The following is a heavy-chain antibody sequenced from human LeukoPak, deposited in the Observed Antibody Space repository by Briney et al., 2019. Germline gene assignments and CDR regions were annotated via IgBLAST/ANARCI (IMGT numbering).Heavy chain of an antibody. D-gene: IGHD1-26*01. V-gene: IGHV1-18*01. CDR3: ARGGRWESHTDY. Sequence: GASVKGYCKASGYPCTDYGISSMQQTPTQGLQWMGWISAYNGNTNYAQDIQGRATMTTDTSTTTAYMELRNLRSDDTAVYYCARGGRWESHTDYWGQGTLVTVSS. CDR2: ISAYNGNT. J-gene: IGHJ4*02. CDR1: GYPCTDYG.